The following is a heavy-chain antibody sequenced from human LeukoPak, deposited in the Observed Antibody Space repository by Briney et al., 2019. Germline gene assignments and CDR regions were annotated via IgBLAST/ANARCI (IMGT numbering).Heavy chain of an antibody. J-gene: IGHJ5*02. CDR3: ARDSSSWHNWFDP. CDR2: IYYSGST. Sequence: SETLSLTCTVSGGSISSHYWSWIRQPPGKGLEWIGYIYYSGSTNYNPSLKSRVTISVDTSKNQFSLKLSSVTAADTAVYYCARDSSSWHNWFDPWGQGTLVTFSS. V-gene: IGHV4-59*11. CDR1: GGSISSHY. D-gene: IGHD6-13*01.